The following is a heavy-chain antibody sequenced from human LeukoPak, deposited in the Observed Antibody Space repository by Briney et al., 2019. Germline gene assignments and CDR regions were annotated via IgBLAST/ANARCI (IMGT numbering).Heavy chain of an antibody. Sequence: GGSLRLSCAASGFTFSSYSMNWVRQAPGKGLEWVAVISYDGINKHYADSVKGRFTISRDNSKNTLHLQMNSLRAEDTAVYYCAKDRTGMYCYGTSGYYGYFDYWGQGTLVTVSS. J-gene: IGHJ4*02. V-gene: IGHV3-30*18. D-gene: IGHD3-22*01. CDR1: GFTFSSYS. CDR2: ISYDGINK. CDR3: AKDRTGMYCYGTSGYYGYFDY.